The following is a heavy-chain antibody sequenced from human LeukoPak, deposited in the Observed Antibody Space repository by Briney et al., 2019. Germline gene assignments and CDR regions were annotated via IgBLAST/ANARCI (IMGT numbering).Heavy chain of an antibody. J-gene: IGHJ4*02. CDR3: ARDGEYGTGSYYRGCFDY. V-gene: IGHV1-2*02. D-gene: IGHD3-10*01. CDR1: GYSFTAFY. Sequence: ASVKVSCKASGYSFTAFYIHWVRHAPGPGLEWIGWISPRSGETNYAYKFRGRVTMTRDTSISTTYMDLGSLGSDDTAVYYCARDGEYGTGSYYRGCFDYWGQGTLVTVSS. CDR2: ISPRSGET.